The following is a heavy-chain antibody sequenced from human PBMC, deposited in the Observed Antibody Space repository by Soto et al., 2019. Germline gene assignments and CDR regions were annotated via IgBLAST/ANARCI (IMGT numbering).Heavy chain of an antibody. V-gene: IGHV3-23*01. CDR1: GFTFNSYA. CDR3: ARYVVVPAAIFSNYYYYMDV. D-gene: IGHD2-2*01. Sequence: GGSLRLSCAASGFTFNSYAMSWVRQAPGKGLEWVSAISGNGYSTYYADSVKGRFTISRDNAKNTLYLQMNSLRAEDTAVYYCARYVVVPAAIFSNYYYYMDVWGKGTTVTVSS. CDR2: ISGNGYST. J-gene: IGHJ6*03.